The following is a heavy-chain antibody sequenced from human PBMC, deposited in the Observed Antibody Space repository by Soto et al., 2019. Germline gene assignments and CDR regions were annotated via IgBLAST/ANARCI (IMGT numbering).Heavy chain of an antibody. CDR1: GLTFSTSA. CDR2: ISHDGSHE. D-gene: IGHD3-10*01. CDR3: ARNTDHRLVRGWLDP. J-gene: IGHJ5*02. Sequence: QPGGSLRLSCAASGLTFSTSAMHWVRQAPGKGLEWVAMISHDGSHEYYGDSVKGRFSVSRDNSHNILHLQMNSLRIEDTAAYFCARNTDHRLVRGWLDPWGQGTLVTVSS. V-gene: IGHV3-30-3*01.